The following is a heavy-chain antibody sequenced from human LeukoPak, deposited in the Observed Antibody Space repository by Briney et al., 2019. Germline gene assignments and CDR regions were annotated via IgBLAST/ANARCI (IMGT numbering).Heavy chain of an antibody. J-gene: IGHJ3*02. CDR2: ISGSGGST. CDR3: AKDRRYGDYVGAFDI. D-gene: IGHD4-17*01. Sequence: PGGSLRLSCAASGFTFSSYAMSWVRQAPGKGVEWVSAISGSGGSTYYADSVKGRFTISRDNSKNTLYLQMNSLRAEDTAVYYCAKDRRYGDYVGAFDIWGQGTMVTVSS. V-gene: IGHV3-23*01. CDR1: GFTFSSYA.